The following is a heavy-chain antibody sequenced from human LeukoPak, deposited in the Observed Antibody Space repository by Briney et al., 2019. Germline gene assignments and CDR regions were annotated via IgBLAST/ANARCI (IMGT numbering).Heavy chain of an antibody. CDR3: ASGEYCSSTSCSPRIDAFDI. J-gene: IGHJ3*02. CDR1: GYTFTSYY. CDR2: INPSGGST. D-gene: IGHD2-2*01. Sequence: ASAKISCKASGYTFTSYYMHWVRQAPGQGLEWMGIINPSGGSTSYAQKFQGRVTMTRDTSTSTVYMELSSLRSEDTAVYYCASGEYCSSTSCSPRIDAFDIWGQGTMVTVSS. V-gene: IGHV1-46*01.